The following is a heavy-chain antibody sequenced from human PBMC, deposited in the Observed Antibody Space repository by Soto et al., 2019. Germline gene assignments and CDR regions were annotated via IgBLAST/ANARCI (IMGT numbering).Heavy chain of an antibody. D-gene: IGHD6-19*01. V-gene: IGHV3-23*01. CDR3: AKTVGMIYSSFFDY. J-gene: IGHJ4*02. CDR2: ISGSGGST. Sequence: GESLKISCAASGFTFSSYAMSWVRQAPGKGLEWVSAISGSGGSTYYADSVKGRFTISRDNSKNTLYLQMNSLRAEDTAVYYCAKTVGMIYSSFFDYWGQGTLVTVSS. CDR1: GFTFSSYA.